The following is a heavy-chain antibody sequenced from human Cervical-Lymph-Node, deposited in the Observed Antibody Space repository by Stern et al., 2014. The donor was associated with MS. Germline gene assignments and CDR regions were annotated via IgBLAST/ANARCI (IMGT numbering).Heavy chain of an antibody. Sequence: VQLVESGAEVKKPGASVKVSCKASGYTFTSYGICWVRQAPGQGLEWMGWSSAYKGSTNDPQKFQRRVTMTTDTATRTAYMELRSLRSDDTAVYYWARGLLGSENAFDIWGQGTMVTGSA. J-gene: IGHJ3*02. CDR1: GYTFTSYG. CDR2: SSAYKGST. CDR3: ARGLLGSENAFDI. D-gene: IGHD2-15*01. V-gene: IGHV1-18*01.